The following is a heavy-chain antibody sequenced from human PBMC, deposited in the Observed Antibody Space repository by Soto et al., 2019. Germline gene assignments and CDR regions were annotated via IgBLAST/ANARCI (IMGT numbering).Heavy chain of an antibody. V-gene: IGHV3-23*01. CDR1: GFTFSHHD. CDR2: ISGSGDRT. J-gene: IGHJ4*02. Sequence: PGGSLRLSCAASGFTFSHHDMSWVRQAPGKGLEWVSAISGSGDRTHYADSVKGRFTISRDNSKNTLYLQMNSLRAEDTAVYYCAKDEWPAYTNWGQGTLVTVSS. D-gene: IGHD3-3*01. CDR3: AKDEWPAYTN.